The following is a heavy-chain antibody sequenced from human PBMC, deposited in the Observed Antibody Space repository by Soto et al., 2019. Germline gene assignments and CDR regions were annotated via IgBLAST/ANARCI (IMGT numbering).Heavy chain of an antibody. J-gene: IGHJ3*02. Sequence: GGSLRLSCAASGFTFSSYGMHWVRQAPGKGLEWVAVISYDGSNKYYADSVKGRFTISRDNSKNTLYLQMNSLRAEDTAVYYCAKGSRKEGGRGAFDIWGQGTMVTVSS. CDR1: GFTFSSYG. CDR3: AKGSRKEGGRGAFDI. V-gene: IGHV3-30*18. CDR2: ISYDGSNK.